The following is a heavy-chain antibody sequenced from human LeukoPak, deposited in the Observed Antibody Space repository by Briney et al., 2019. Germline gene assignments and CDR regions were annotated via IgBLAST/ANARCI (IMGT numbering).Heavy chain of an antibody. CDR1: GLSVSSNY. CDR2: IYRDGSS. J-gene: IGHJ4*02. V-gene: IGHV3-66*01. Sequence: PGGSLRLSCVASGLSVSSNYMSWVRQAPGKGLGWVSVIYRDGSSYYAESVKGRFTISRDNSKNTLYIQMNSLRAEDTAVYYCARVTGSYYPFDYWGQGTLVTVSS. D-gene: IGHD3-10*01. CDR3: ARVTGSYYPFDY.